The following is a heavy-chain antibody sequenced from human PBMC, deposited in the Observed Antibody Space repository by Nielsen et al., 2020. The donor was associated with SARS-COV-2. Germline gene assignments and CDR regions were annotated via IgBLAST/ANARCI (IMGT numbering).Heavy chain of an antibody. Sequence: GSLRLSCAASGFTFSDYYMSWIRQAPGKGLEWVSYISSSTSYTNYADSVKGRFTISRDNVKNSLYLQMNSLRAEDTAVYYCARVGLVVPAAAPFDYWGQGTLVTVSS. CDR2: ISSSTSYT. CDR1: GFTFSDYY. V-gene: IGHV3-11*05. CDR3: ARVGLVVPAAAPFDY. D-gene: IGHD2-2*01. J-gene: IGHJ4*02.